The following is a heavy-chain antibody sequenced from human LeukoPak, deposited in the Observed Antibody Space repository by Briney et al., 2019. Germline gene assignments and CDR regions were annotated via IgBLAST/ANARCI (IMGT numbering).Heavy chain of an antibody. CDR2: MYYTGST. CDR3: ARGAGAGYNLQPFDY. V-gene: IGHV4-39*02. Sequence: PSETLSLTCTVSGGSISSSSYYWGWIRQPPGKGLEWIGTMYYTGSTYYNPSLKSRVTMSVDTSNNHFSLKLSSVTAADTAVYYCARGAGAGYNLQPFDYWGQGTLVTVSS. CDR1: GGSISSSSYY. D-gene: IGHD5-24*01. J-gene: IGHJ4*02.